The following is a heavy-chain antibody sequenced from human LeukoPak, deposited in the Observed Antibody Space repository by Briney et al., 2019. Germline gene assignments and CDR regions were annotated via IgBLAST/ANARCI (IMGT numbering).Heavy chain of an antibody. V-gene: IGHV4-59*02. D-gene: IGHD1-26*01. Sequence: SETLSLTCTVSGGSVSSYYWSWVRQPPGEGLEWIAYVYNSGSTNYNPSLKSRVTISVDRSTNQFSLKMNSVTAADTAVYYCVRDWEGFNFDIWGQGTMVTVSS. J-gene: IGHJ3*02. CDR3: VRDWEGFNFDI. CDR2: VYNSGST. CDR1: GGSVSSYY.